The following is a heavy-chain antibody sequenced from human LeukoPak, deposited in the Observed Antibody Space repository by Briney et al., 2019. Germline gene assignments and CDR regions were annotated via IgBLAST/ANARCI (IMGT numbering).Heavy chain of an antibody. V-gene: IGHV4-59*08. D-gene: IGHD6-19*01. CDR2: IYYSGST. CDR3: ARHEGQWLVDY. CDR1: GGSISSYY. Sequence: PSETLSLTCTVSGGSISSYYWSWIRQPPGKGLEWIGYIYYSGSTNYNPSLKSRVTISVDTSKNQFSLKLSSVTAAGTAVYYCARHEGQWLVDYWGQGTLVTVSS. J-gene: IGHJ4*02.